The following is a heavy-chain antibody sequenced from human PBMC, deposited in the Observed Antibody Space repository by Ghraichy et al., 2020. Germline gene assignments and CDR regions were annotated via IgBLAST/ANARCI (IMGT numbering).Heavy chain of an antibody. V-gene: IGHV3-48*02. CDR1: GFTFSYYI. D-gene: IGHD2-15*01. CDR2: ISSSGRTI. J-gene: IGHJ4*02. CDR3: ARGSDFFDATPPGPDY. Sequence: GESLNISCAASGFTFSYYIMHWVRQAPGKGLECVSYISSSGRTIYYTDSVEGRFTISRDNAKNSLYLQMNSLRDEDTALYYCARGSDFFDATPPGPDYWGQGTLVTVSS.